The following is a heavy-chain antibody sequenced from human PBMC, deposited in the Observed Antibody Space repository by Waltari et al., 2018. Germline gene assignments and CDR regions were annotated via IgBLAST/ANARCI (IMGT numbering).Heavy chain of an antibody. D-gene: IGHD3-22*01. Sequence: EVQLVESGGGLVQPGGSLRLSCAASGFTCSSYWMSWVRQAPGKGLEWVANIKQDGSEKYYVDSVKGRFTISRDNAKNSLYLQMNSLRAEDTAVYYCARGRYYDSSGLWNYWGQGTLVTVSS. CDR3: ARGRYYDSSGLWNY. J-gene: IGHJ4*02. CDR1: GFTCSSYW. V-gene: IGHV3-7*01. CDR2: IKQDGSEK.